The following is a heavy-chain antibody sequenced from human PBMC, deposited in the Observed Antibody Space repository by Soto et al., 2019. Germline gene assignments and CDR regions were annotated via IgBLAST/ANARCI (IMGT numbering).Heavy chain of an antibody. CDR2: IKEDGSEK. CDR3: ARERRGYSVAYTMDV. Sequence: HPGGSLRLSCAASGFYFGSNWMTWVRQAPGRGLERVATIKEDGSEKHYVDSLKGRITIARDNAKNSLYLQMNSLRAEETVLYYCARERRGYSVAYTMDVGGQGTTVTVSS. V-gene: IGHV3-7*01. CDR1: GFYFGSNW. J-gene: IGHJ6*02. D-gene: IGHD5-12*01.